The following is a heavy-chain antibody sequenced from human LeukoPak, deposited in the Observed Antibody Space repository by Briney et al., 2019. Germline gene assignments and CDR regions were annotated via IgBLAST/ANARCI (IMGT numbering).Heavy chain of an antibody. CDR1: GGSISSYY. D-gene: IGHD3-3*01. CDR2: IYTSGST. V-gene: IGHV4-4*07. J-gene: IGHJ6*03. Sequence: PSETLSLTCTVSGGSISSYYWSWIRQPAGKGLEWIGRIYTSGSTNYNPSLKSRVTMSVDTPKNQFSLKLSSVTAADTAVYYCARERYDFWSGYYTYYYYYMDVWGKGTTVTVSS. CDR3: ARERYDFWSGYYTYYYYYMDV.